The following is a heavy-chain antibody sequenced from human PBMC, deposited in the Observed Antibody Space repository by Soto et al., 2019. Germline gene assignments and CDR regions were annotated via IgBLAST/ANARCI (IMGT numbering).Heavy chain of an antibody. CDR2: IDWDDDK. CDR3: ARMQGIAAAGSSGMDV. CDR1: GFSLSTSVMC. Sequence: GPTLVNPRQTLTLTCTFSGFSLSTSVMCVSWIRQPPGKALEWLALIDWDDDKYYSTSLKTRLTISKDTSKNQVVLTMTNMDPVDTATYYCARMQGIAAAGSSGMDVWGQGTKVTVSS. J-gene: IGHJ6*02. V-gene: IGHV2-70*01. D-gene: IGHD6-13*01.